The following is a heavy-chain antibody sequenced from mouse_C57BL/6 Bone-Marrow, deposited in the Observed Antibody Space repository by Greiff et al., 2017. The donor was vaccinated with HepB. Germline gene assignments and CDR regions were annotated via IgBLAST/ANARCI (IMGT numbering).Heavy chain of an antibody. J-gene: IGHJ4*01. V-gene: IGHV5-17*01. CDR1: GFTFSDYG. Sequence: EVMLVESGGGLVKPGGSLKLSCAASGFTFSDYGMHWVRQAPEKGLEWVAYISSGSSTIYYADTVKGRFTISRDNAKNTLFLQMTSLRSEDTAMYYCAILWERYGEMDYWGQGTSVTVSS. CDR2: ISSGSSTI. CDR3: AILWERYGEMDY. D-gene: IGHD1-1*02.